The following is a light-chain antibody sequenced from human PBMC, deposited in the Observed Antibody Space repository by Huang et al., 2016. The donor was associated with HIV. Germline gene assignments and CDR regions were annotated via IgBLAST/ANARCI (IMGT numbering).Light chain of an antibody. J-gene: IGKJ1*01. CDR2: GAS. V-gene: IGKV4-1*01. CDR3: QQYYTTPWT. CDR1: QSLLYNSNNKNF. Sequence: DFVMTQSPDSLAVSLGVRATINCKSSQSLLYNSNNKNFLAGYQQKPGQPPKLLISGASTRESGVPDRFSGSGSGTDFTLTISSLQAEDVAVYYCQQYYTTPWTFGHGTKVEIK.